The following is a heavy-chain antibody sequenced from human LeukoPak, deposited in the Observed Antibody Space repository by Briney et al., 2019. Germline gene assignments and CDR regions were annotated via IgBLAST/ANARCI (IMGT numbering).Heavy chain of an antibody. V-gene: IGHV3-30-3*01. D-gene: IGHD5-12*01. CDR3: ARGLRRAGYSGYDCLDY. Sequence: PGRSLRLSCAASGFTFSTYAMHWVRQAPGKGLEWVAVMSYDGSNKAYADSVKGRFTISRDNSKNTLHLQMNSLRAEDTAVYYCARGLRRAGYSGYDCLDYWGQGTLVSVSS. CDR1: GFTFSTYA. CDR2: MSYDGSNK. J-gene: IGHJ4*02.